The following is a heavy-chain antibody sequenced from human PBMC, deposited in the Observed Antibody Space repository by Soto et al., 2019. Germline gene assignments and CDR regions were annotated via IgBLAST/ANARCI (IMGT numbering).Heavy chain of an antibody. CDR3: TSWSYYSSGDGHYYGMDV. CDR1: GFTFSGSA. Sequence: GGSLRLSCAASGFTFSGSAMHWVRQASGKGLEWVGRIRSKANSYATAYAASVKGRFTISRDDSKNKAYLQMNSLKTEDTAVYYCTSWSYYSSGDGHYYGMDVWGQGTTVTVSS. V-gene: IGHV3-73*01. CDR2: IRSKANSYAT. D-gene: IGHD1-26*01. J-gene: IGHJ6*02.